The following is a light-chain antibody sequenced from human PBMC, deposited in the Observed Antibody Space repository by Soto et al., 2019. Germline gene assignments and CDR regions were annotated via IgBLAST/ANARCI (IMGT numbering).Light chain of an antibody. J-gene: IGKJ2*01. CDR3: QQRSNFYT. CDR1: QSVSSY. Sequence: EIVLTQSPATLSLSPGERATLSCRAIQSVSSYLAWYQQKPGQAPRLLIYDASNRATGIPARFSGSGSGTDFTLSIRSLEPEDCAVYYCQQRSNFYTFGQGTKLEIK. V-gene: IGKV3-11*01. CDR2: DAS.